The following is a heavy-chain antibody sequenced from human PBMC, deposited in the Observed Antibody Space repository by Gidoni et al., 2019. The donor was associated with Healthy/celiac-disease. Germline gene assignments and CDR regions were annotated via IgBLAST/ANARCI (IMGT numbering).Heavy chain of an antibody. CDR2: IFSNDEK. CDR1: GFSLSNARMG. J-gene: IGHJ5*02. V-gene: IGHV2-26*01. D-gene: IGHD6-19*01. CDR3: ARTQYSSGWYRRSDNWFDP. Sequence: QVTLKESGPVLVTPTETLTLTCTVSGFSLSNARMGVSWIRQPPGTALEWLAHIFSNDEKSYSTSLKSRLTISKDTSKSQVVLTMTNMDPVDTATYYCARTQYSSGWYRRSDNWFDPWGQGTLVTVSS.